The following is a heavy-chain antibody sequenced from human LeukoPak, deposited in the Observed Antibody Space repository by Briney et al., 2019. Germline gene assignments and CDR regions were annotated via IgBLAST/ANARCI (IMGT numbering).Heavy chain of an antibody. CDR1: GFTFSNSA. V-gene: IGHV3-23*01. CDR2: ISGSGDST. Sequence: AGGSLRLSCAASGFTFSNSAMSWVRQAPGKGLEWVSSISGSGDSTYNADSVKGRFTISRDKSKNTLYLQMNSLRADDTAVYYCAKDGGQEVDYWGQGTLVTVSS. J-gene: IGHJ4*02. CDR3: AKDGGQEVDY. D-gene: IGHD3-16*01.